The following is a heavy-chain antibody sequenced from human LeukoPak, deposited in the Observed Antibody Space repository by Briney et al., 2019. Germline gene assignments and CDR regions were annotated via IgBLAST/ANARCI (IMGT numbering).Heavy chain of an antibody. V-gene: IGHV3-7*03. J-gene: IGHJ3*02. CDR3: ARDPDSSGTDASDI. Sequence: TGGSLRLSCSASGFVFSDYPLHWVRQAPGKGLEWVASIKQDGNEKYYVDSVKGRFTISRDNAKNSLYLQMNSLRAEDTAVYYCARDPDSSGTDASDIWGQGTMVTVSS. CDR1: GFVFSDYP. D-gene: IGHD6-19*01. CDR2: IKQDGNEK.